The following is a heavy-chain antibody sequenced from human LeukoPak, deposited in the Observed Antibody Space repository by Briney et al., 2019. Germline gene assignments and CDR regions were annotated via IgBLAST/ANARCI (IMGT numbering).Heavy chain of an antibody. D-gene: IGHD5-24*01. CDR2: IYYSGST. CDR3: ARDDGYFDY. J-gene: IGHJ4*02. CDR1: GVSISSYY. Sequence: SETLSVTCTVSGVSISSYYWSWIRQPPGKGLEWIGYIYYSGSTNYNPSLKSRVTISIDTSKNQFSLKLNSVTAADTAVYYCARDDGYFDYWGQGTLVTVSS. V-gene: IGHV4-59*01.